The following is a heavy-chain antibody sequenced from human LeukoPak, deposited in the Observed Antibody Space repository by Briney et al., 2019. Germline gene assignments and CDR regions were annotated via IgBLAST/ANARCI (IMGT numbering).Heavy chain of an antibody. D-gene: IGHD2-21*01. V-gene: IGHV3-30*14. J-gene: IGHJ1*01. CDR2: ISYDGSNK. Sequence: GGSLRLSCAASGFTFSSYAMHWVRQAPGKGLEWVAVISYDGSNKYYADSVNGRFTISRDNSRNTLLLQMNSLRPEDTALYYCASAREYCGSAECYEYFQDWGQGTLVTVSS. CDR1: GFTFSSYA. CDR3: ASAREYCGSAECYEYFQD.